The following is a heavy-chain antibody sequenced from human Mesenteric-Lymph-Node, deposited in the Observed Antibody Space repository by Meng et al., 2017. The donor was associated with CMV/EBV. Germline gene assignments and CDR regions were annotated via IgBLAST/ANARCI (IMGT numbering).Heavy chain of an antibody. CDR2: TYYRSKWYN. Sequence: SQTLSLTCAISGDSVSSNSAAWNWIRQPPSRGLEWLGRTYYRSKWYNDYAVSVKSRITINPDTSKNQFSLQLNSVTPEDTAVYYCASGTRTKNWFDPWGQGTLVTVSS. CDR3: ASGTRTKNWFDP. J-gene: IGHJ5*02. V-gene: IGHV6-1*01. CDR1: GDSVSSNSAA.